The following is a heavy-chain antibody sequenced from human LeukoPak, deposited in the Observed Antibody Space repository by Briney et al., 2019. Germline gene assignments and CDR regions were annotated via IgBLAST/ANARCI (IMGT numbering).Heavy chain of an antibody. CDR2: IIPILGIS. CDR1: GGTFSSSA. D-gene: IGHD1-1*01. J-gene: IGHJ4*02. Sequence: ASVKVSCKASGGTFSSSAITWVRQAPGQGLEWMGRIIPILGISNYAQKFQGRVTMTRDTSISTAYMELSRLRSDDTAVYYCARVWKYYFDYWGQGTLVTVSS. V-gene: IGHV1-69*04. CDR3: ARVWKYYFDY.